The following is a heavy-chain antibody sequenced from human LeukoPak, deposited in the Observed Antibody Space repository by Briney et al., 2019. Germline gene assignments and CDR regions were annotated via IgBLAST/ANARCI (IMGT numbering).Heavy chain of an antibody. V-gene: IGHV3-23*01. J-gene: IGHJ3*02. CDR3: ARSDIYCSGGNCPPNTFDAFDI. CDR1: GITVSSSE. CDR2: ISGSGGST. Sequence: PGGSLRLSCAASGITVSSSEMSWVRQAPGKGLEWVSGISGSGGSTYYADSVKGRFTISRDNSKNMLYLQMNSLRAEDTAVYYCARSDIYCSGGNCPPNTFDAFDIWGQGTMVTVSS. D-gene: IGHD2-15*01.